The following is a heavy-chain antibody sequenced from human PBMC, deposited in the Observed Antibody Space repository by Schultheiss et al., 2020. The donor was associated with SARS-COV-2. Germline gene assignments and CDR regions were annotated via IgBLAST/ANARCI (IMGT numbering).Heavy chain of an antibody. D-gene: IGHD2-2*01. CDR2: ISAYNGNT. CDR3: ARVDGKEVPYYYYYGMDV. J-gene: IGHJ6*02. CDR1: GYTFTGYY. V-gene: IGHV1-18*04. Sequence: ASVKVSCKASGYTFTGYYMHWVRQAPGQGLEWMGWISAYNGNTNYAQKLQGRVTMTTDTSTSTAYMELRSLRSDDTAVYYCARVDGKEVPYYYYYGMDVWGQGTTVTVSS.